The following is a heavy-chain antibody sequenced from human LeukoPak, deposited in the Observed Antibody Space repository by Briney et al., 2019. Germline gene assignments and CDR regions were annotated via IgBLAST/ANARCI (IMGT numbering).Heavy chain of an antibody. V-gene: IGHV4-39*01. CDR3: ASTYGANELGDYGAFDI. D-gene: IGHD4-17*01. J-gene: IGHJ3*02. CDR2: IYYSGST. Sequence: SQTLSLTCTVSGGSISSSSYYWGWIRQPPGQGLEWIGSIYYSGSTYYNPSLKSRGTISVDTSKNQFSLKLSSVTAADTAVYYCASTYGANELGDYGAFDIWGQGTMVTVSS. CDR1: GGSISSSSYY.